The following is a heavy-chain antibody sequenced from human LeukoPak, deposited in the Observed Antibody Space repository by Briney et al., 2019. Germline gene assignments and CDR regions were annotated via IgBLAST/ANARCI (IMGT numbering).Heavy chain of an antibody. Sequence: SETLSLTCTVSGGSISSYYWSWIRQPPGKGLEWIGYIYYNGSTNYNPSLKSRVTISVDTSKNQFSLKLSSVTAADTAVYYCARRVAVAGYFDYWGQGTLVTVSS. CDR3: ARRVAVAGYFDY. V-gene: IGHV4-59*08. J-gene: IGHJ4*02. CDR1: GGSISSYY. D-gene: IGHD6-19*01. CDR2: IYYNGST.